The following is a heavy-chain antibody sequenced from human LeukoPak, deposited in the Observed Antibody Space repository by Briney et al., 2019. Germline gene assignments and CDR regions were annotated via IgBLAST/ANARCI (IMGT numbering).Heavy chain of an antibody. J-gene: IGHJ4*03. Sequence: GGSLRLSCTASGFTFSAYAMMWVRQAPGKGPEWVSAIRGGGGSAFYADSVKGRFTISRDNSKYTLFLQMNSLRAEATAVYYWAKDPKGDYKGSFDNGGPRAMVTVSS. D-gene: IGHD4-17*01. CDR2: IRGGGGSA. V-gene: IGHV3-23*01. CDR1: GFTFSAYA. CDR3: AKDPKGDYKGSFDN.